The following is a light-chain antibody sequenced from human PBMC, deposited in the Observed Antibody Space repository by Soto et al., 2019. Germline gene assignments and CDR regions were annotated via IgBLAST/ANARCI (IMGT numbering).Light chain of an antibody. CDR2: WAS. J-gene: IGKJ4*01. CDR1: QSLLYSSNNKNY. Sequence: DIVMTQSPDSLAVSLGATATISCKSSQSLLYSSNNKNYLAWYQQKPGQSPKLLFSWASTRGSGVPGRLSASGFATDFTLTINSLQAEDVAVYYCQQYYTTPLTFGGGTKVEIK. CDR3: QQYYTTPLT. V-gene: IGKV4-1*01.